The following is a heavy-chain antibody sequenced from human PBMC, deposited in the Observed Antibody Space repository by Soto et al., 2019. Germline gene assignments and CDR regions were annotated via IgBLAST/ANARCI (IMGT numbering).Heavy chain of an antibody. Sequence: EVQLVESGGGLAQPGRSLRLSCITYGFAFSVYTMSWIRQSPGKGLEWVGSISSNTYGATTEYAASVKDRFIISRDDSKSIAYLQMNSLKSEDTGVYYCTRVREWLIRIRFHYYGMAVWGQGTTVTVSS. CDR3: TRVREWLIRIRFHYYGMAV. CDR1: GFAFSVYT. D-gene: IGHD6-19*01. J-gene: IGHJ6*02. V-gene: IGHV3-49*03. CDR2: ISSNTYGATT.